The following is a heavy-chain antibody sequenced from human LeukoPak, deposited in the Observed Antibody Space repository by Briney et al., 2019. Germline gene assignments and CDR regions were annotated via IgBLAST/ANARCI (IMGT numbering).Heavy chain of an antibody. Sequence: GESLKISCKGSGYSFTSYWIGWVRQMPGKGLEWMGIIYPGDSDTRYRPSFQGQVTISADKSISTAYLQWSSLKASDTAMYYCARHLFAYCGGDCYSAIGYWGQGTLVTVSS. V-gene: IGHV5-51*01. CDR3: ARHLFAYCGGDCYSAIGY. CDR1: GYSFTSYW. CDR2: IYPGDSDT. D-gene: IGHD2-21*02. J-gene: IGHJ4*02.